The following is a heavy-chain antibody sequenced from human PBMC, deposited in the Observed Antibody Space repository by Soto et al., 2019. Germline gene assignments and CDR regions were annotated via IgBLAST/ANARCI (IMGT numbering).Heavy chain of an antibody. CDR3: ARDRGGLSYCSGDNCYGLFAY. J-gene: IGHJ4*02. V-gene: IGHV3-20*04. CDR2: INWNGGST. D-gene: IGHD2-15*01. Sequence: EVQLVESGGSVVRPGGSVRLSCAASGFIFDDYGMSWVRQAPGKGLEWVSGINWNGGSTGYADSVQGGFTISRDNAQDSLYLQMNRMGAEDTPLYYWARDRGGLSYCSGDNCYGLFAYWGQGTLVTVSS. CDR1: GFIFDDYG.